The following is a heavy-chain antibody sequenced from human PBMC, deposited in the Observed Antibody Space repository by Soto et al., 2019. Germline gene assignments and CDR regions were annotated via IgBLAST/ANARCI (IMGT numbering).Heavy chain of an antibody. V-gene: IGHV3-23*01. D-gene: IGHD2-21*02. Sequence: PGGSLRLSCAATGFTFSVYAMTWVRQAPGKGLEWVSAVTANGGSTYSADSVKGRFTISRDNSKNTLFLQMNGLRAEDTAVYYCASLGVGDWANYYYYYGMDVWGQGPTFTVSS. CDR1: GFTFSVYA. CDR3: ASLGVGDWANYYYYYGMDV. J-gene: IGHJ6*02. CDR2: VTANGGST.